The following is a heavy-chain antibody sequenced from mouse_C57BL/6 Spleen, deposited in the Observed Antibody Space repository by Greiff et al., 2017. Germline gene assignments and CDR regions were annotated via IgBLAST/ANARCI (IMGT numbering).Heavy chain of an antibody. Sequence: EVQLVESEGGLVQPGSSMKLSCTASGFTFSDYYMAWVRQVPEKGLEWVANINYDGSSTYYLDSLKSRFIISRDNAKNILYLQMSSLKSEDTATYYCARDGGYGPFAYWGQGTLVTVSA. CDR2: INYDGSST. CDR3: ARDGGYGPFAY. D-gene: IGHD1-2*01. J-gene: IGHJ3*01. CDR1: GFTFSDYY. V-gene: IGHV5-16*01.